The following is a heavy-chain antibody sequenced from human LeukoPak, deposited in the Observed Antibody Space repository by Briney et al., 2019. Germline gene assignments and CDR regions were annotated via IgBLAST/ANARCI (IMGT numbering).Heavy chain of an antibody. D-gene: IGHD4-17*01. J-gene: IGHJ6*02. CDR3: ARDPGGDYGQYYYYGMDV. Sequence: GGSLRLSWAASGFAVSSNYMNWVRQAPGKGLEWVSGILSGGTTYYADSVRGRLIISRDNSENIVFLQMNNLRADDTAVYYCARDPGGDYGQYYYYGMDVWGPGTTVTVSS. CDR1: GFAVSSNY. CDR2: ILSGGTT. V-gene: IGHV3-53*01.